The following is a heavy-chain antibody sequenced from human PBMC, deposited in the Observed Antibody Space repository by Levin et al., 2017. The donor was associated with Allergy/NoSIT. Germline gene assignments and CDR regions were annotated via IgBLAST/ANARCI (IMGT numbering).Heavy chain of an antibody. CDR2: ISSNGGST. D-gene: IGHD2-15*01. Sequence: SCAASGFTFSSYAMHWVRQAPGKGLEYVSAISSNGGSTYYANSVKGRFTISRDNSKNTLYLQMGSLRAEDMAVYYCARDNGYCSGGSCYSHAFDIWGQGTMVTVSS. CDR1: GFTFSSYA. V-gene: IGHV3-64*01. J-gene: IGHJ3*02. CDR3: ARDNGYCSGGSCYSHAFDI.